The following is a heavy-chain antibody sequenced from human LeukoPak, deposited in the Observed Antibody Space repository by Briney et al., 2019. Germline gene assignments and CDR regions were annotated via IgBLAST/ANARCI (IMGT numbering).Heavy chain of an antibody. CDR1: GGSITSDTYS. Sequence: SETLSLTCAVSGGSITSDTYSWSWIRQPPGKGPEWIGYIHHSGSTYYNPSLRSRVTISVDKSKNHFSLNLNSVTAADTAVYYCVGGLGLAAVGDRFDPWGQGTLVTVSS. V-gene: IGHV4-30-2*01. D-gene: IGHD2-21*01. J-gene: IGHJ5*02. CDR3: VGGLGLAAVGDRFDP. CDR2: IHHSGST.